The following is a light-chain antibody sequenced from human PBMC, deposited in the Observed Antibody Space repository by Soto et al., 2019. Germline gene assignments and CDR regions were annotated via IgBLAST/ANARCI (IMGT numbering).Light chain of an antibody. CDR1: QSVSSK. J-gene: IGKJ1*01. V-gene: IGKV3-15*01. Sequence: EIVLTQSPGTLSLSPGERATLSCRASQSVSSKLGWYQEKPGQAPRLLIYGASARATGIPARFSGSGSGTEFTLTISSLQSEDFAVYYCQQYNKWPWTFGQGTKVDIK. CDR3: QQYNKWPWT. CDR2: GAS.